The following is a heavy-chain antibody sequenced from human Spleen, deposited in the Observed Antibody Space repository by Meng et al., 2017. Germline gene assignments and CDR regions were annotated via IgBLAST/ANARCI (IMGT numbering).Heavy chain of an antibody. Sequence: QRLLQGFGSGLVKPSQTLYLTCSFSGGSNRTSGYYWGWIRQPPGKGLEWIGSIGHSGITYYTPSLKSRVTVSIDTSKSQFSLKLTSVTAADTAVYYCARGDVIVGGLTFFEYWGQGTLVTVSS. CDR1: GGSNRTSGYY. V-gene: IGHV4-39*01. J-gene: IGHJ4*02. D-gene: IGHD1-26*01. CDR2: IGHSGIT. CDR3: ARGDVIVGGLTFFEY.